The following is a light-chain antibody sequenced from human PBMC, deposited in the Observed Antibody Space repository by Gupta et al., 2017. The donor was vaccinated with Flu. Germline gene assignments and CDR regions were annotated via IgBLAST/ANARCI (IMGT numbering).Light chain of an antibody. CDR3: ATWDDSLSAVV. J-gene: IGLJ2*01. Sequence: QSVLTQPPSTSVTPGQRVTFSCSGGNSNIGINYVYWYQQLPGAAPKLIIYKSNQRPSGVPDRFSGSKSGTSASLAISGLRSEDEAEYYCATWDDSLSAVVFGGGTKLTVL. CDR1: NSNIGINY. V-gene: IGLV1-47*01. CDR2: KSN.